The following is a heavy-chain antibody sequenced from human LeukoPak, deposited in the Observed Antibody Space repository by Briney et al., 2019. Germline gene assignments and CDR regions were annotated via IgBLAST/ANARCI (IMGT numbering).Heavy chain of an antibody. J-gene: IGHJ4*02. CDR1: GFIFSDYY. V-gene: IGHV3-11*01. Sequence: GGSLRLSCAASGFIFSDYYMSWIRQAPGKGLEWVSYISSSGSTMYYTDSVKGRFTISRDNAKDSLYLQMNSLRAEDTAVYYCARDRRRYCSGGSCYSLDYWGQGTLVTVSS. CDR2: ISSSGSTM. D-gene: IGHD2-15*01. CDR3: ARDRRRYCSGGSCYSLDY.